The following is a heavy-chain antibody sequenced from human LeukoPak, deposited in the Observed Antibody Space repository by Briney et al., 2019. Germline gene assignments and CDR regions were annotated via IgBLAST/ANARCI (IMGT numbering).Heavy chain of an antibody. Sequence: GGSLRLSCAASGFTFSSYEMNWVRQAPGKGLEWVSYISSSGSTIYYADSVKCRFTISRDNAENSLYLQMNSLRAEDTAVYYCARDLYGGYFDYWGQGTLVTVSS. CDR3: ARDLYGGYFDY. J-gene: IGHJ4*02. CDR1: GFTFSSYE. V-gene: IGHV3-48*03. CDR2: ISSSGSTI. D-gene: IGHD4/OR15-4a*01.